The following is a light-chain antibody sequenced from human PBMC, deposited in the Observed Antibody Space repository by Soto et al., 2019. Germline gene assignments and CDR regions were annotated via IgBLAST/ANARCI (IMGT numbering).Light chain of an antibody. V-gene: IGKV3-11*01. J-gene: IGKJ5*01. Sequence: EIVLTQSPATLSLSPGERATVSCRASQSVSIYLAWYQQKPGQAPRRLIYDASNRATGIPARFSGSGSGADFTLTISSLEPEDFAVYYCQHRISWPPTFGQGTRLEIK. CDR3: QHRISWPPT. CDR1: QSVSIY. CDR2: DAS.